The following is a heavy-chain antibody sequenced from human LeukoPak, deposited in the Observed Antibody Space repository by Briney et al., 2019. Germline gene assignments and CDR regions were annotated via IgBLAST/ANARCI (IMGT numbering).Heavy chain of an antibody. CDR1: GFTFSSYS. J-gene: IGHJ4*02. D-gene: IGHD3-10*01. CDR3: ATASLLWFGETGRDY. V-gene: IGHV3-21*01. Sequence: GGSLRLSCAASGFTFSSYSMNWVRQAPGKGLEWVSSISSSSSYIYYADSVKGRFAIYRDNAKNSLYLQMNSLRAEDTAVYYCATASLLWFGETGRDYWGQGTLVTVSS. CDR2: ISSSSSYI.